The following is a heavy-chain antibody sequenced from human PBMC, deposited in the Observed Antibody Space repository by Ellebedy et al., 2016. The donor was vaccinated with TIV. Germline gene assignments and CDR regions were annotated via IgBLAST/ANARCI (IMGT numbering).Heavy chain of an antibody. CDR2: INPDSGGT. D-gene: IGHD6-13*01. J-gene: IGHJ6*02. V-gene: IGHV1-2*02. Sequence: ASVKVSCKASGYTFTANYLHWVRQAPGQGLEWMGWINPDSGGTNFAQKFQDRVTMTRDTSVSTAYMELSRLESDDTAVYYCARVRRASSGMDVWGQGTTVTVS. CDR3: ARVRRASSGMDV. CDR1: GYTFTANY.